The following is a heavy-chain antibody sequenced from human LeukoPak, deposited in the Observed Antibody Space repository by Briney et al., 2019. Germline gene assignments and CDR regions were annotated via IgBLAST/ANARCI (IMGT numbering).Heavy chain of an antibody. CDR1: GGSFSSYW. J-gene: IGHJ5*01. V-gene: IGHV4-4*07. Sequence: PSETLSLTCIVSGGSFSSYWWNWIRQPAGKGLEWIGRLYPSGSPNYNPSLKSRVTMSVDTSKNQLSLKLTSLTAADTAVYYCARDPSHSSGFYDSWGQGTLVTVSS. CDR2: LYPSGSP. D-gene: IGHD6-19*01. CDR3: ARDPSHSSGFYDS.